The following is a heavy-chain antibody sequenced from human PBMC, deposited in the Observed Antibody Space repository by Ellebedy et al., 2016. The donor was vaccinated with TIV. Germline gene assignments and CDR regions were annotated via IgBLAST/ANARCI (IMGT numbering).Heavy chain of an antibody. J-gene: IGHJ4*02. Sequence: SQTLSLTCAISGDSVSSHIPAWNWIRQSPSRGLEWLGRTYYRSKWYNDYAESVKSRITINADTSKNQFSLQLNSVTPEDTAIYSCARDNTFGHYFDAWGQGALVTVSS. CDR1: GDSVSSHIPA. CDR2: TYYRSKWYN. V-gene: IGHV6-1*01. CDR3: ARDNTFGHYFDA. D-gene: IGHD3-10*01.